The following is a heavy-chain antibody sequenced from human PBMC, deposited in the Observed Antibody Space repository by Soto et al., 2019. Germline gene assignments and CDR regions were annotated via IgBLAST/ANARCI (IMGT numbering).Heavy chain of an antibody. CDR3: ARDAAPLRYFDYYYYMDV. J-gene: IGHJ6*03. D-gene: IGHD3-9*01. V-gene: IGHV1-46*03. CDR1: GYTFTSYY. CDR2: INPSGGST. Sequence: ASVKVSCKASGYTFTSYYMHWVRQAPGQGLEWMGIINPSGGSTSYAQKFQGRVTMTRDTSTSTVYMELSSLRSEDTAVYYCARDAAPLRYFDYYYYMDVWGKGTTVTVSS.